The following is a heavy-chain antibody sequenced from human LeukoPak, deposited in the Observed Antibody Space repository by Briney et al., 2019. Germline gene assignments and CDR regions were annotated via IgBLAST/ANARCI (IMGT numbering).Heavy chain of an antibody. J-gene: IGHJ4*02. CDR3: ARDMVATDY. D-gene: IGHD5-12*01. CDR2: ISSSSSTI. V-gene: IGHV3-48*04. CDR1: GFTFSSYS. Sequence: GGSLRLSCAASGFTFSSYSMNWVRQAPGKGLEWVSYISSSSSTIYYADSVKGRFTISRDNAENSLYLQMNSLRAEDTAVYYCARDMVATDYWGQGTLVTVSS.